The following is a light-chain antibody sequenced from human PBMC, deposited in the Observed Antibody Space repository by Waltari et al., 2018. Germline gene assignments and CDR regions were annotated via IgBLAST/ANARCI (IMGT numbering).Light chain of an antibody. Sequence: QSALTQPASVSGSPGQSITISCTGTSSDVGSYTLVSWYQQHPGKAPKLIIYAVSKRPSGASARFSGSKSGNTASVTISGLQAEDEADYYCCSYAGSTTRWVFGGGTKLTVL. J-gene: IGLJ3*02. V-gene: IGLV2-23*02. CDR1: SSDVGSYTL. CDR2: AVS. CDR3: CSYAGSTTRWV.